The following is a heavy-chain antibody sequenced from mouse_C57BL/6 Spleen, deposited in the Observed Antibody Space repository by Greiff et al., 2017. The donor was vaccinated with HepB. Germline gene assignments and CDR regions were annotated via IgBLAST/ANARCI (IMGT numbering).Heavy chain of an antibody. CDR1: GYTFTDYE. V-gene: IGHV1-15*01. CDR3: TRSGQLRLQAWFAY. CDR2: IDPETGGT. D-gene: IGHD3-2*02. J-gene: IGHJ3*01. Sequence: QVQLQQSGAELVRPGASVTLSCKASGYTFTDYEMHWVKQTPVHGLEWIGAIDPETGGTAYNQKFKGKAILTADKSSSTAYMELRSLTSEDSAVYYCTRSGQLRLQAWFAYWGQGTLVTVSA.